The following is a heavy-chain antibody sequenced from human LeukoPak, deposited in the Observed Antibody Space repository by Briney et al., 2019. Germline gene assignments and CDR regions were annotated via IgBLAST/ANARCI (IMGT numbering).Heavy chain of an antibody. J-gene: IGHJ4*02. D-gene: IGHD3-10*01. V-gene: IGHV4-4*02. CDR3: ARNYGSGSYYPFDY. CDR2: IYRSGST. Sequence: SGTLSLTCAVSGGSISSSNWWSWVRQPPGKGLEWIGEIYRSGSTNYNPSLKSRVTISVDKSKNQFSLKLSSVTAADTAVYYCARNYGSGSYYPFDYWGQGTLVTVSS. CDR1: GGSISSSNW.